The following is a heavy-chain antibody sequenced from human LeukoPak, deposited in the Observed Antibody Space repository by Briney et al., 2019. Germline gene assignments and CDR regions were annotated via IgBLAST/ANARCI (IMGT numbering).Heavy chain of an antibody. D-gene: IGHD2-21*01. V-gene: IGHV3-23*01. CDR3: AKVPRGVINDALDI. J-gene: IGHJ3*02. Sequence: PGGSLKLSCAASGFTFRTYAMSWVRQTPGKGLDWVSVTSGSGGSTYYADSVRGRFTISRDNSRNTLYLQMNSLRVEDTAVYYCAKVPRGVINDALDIWGQGTMVTVSS. CDR2: TSGSGGST. CDR1: GFTFRTYA.